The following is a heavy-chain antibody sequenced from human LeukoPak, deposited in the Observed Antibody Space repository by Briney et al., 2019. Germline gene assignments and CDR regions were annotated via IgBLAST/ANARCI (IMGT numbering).Heavy chain of an antibody. CDR3: AKVSEAAAWYKNYGMDV. CDR2: ISGSGDST. J-gene: IGHJ6*02. D-gene: IGHD6-13*01. Sequence: PSETLSLTCTVSGGSIRSSSYYWGWIRQPPGKGLEWVSGISGSGDSTYYADSVKGRFTISRDNSKNTLYLQTNSLRAEDTAVYYCAKVSEAAAWYKNYGMDVWGQGTTVTVSS. CDR1: GGSIRSSSYY. V-gene: IGHV3-23*01.